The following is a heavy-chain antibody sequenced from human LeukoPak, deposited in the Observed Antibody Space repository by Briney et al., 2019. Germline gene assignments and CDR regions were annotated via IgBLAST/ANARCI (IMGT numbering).Heavy chain of an antibody. J-gene: IGHJ4*02. Sequence: SETLSLTCAVYGGSFSGYYWSWIRQPPGKGLEWIGEINHSGSTNYNPSLKSRVTISVDTSKNQFSLKLSSVTAADTAVYYCARFDSTPTARGFDYWGQGTLVTVSS. V-gene: IGHV4-34*01. CDR2: INHSGST. CDR1: GGSFSGYY. CDR3: ARFDSTPTARGFDY. D-gene: IGHD3-22*01.